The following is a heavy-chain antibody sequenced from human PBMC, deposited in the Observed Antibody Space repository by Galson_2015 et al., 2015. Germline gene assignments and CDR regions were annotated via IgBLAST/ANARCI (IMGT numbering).Heavy chain of an antibody. D-gene: IGHD4-17*01. CDR3: ARGDYGDPFTGRLYQHYYMDV. CDR2: IWYDGSNK. Sequence: SLRLSCAASGFTFSNYGMHWVRQAPGKGLEWVSVIWYDGSNKKYADSAKGRFTISRDYSKNMLFLQMNSLRAEDTAVYYCARGDYGDPFTGRLYQHYYMDVWGKGTTV. J-gene: IGHJ6*03. CDR1: GFTFSNYG. V-gene: IGHV3-33*02.